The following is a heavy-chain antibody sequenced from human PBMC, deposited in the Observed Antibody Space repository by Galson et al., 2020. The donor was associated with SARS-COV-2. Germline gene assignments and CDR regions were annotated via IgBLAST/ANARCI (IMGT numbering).Heavy chain of an antibody. V-gene: IGHV3-11*01. CDR2: ISSSGSTI. CDR3: ARDLSYQPSYSSGLSDYYYYYGMDV. CDR1: GFTFSDYY. J-gene: IGHJ6*02. D-gene: IGHD6-19*01. Sequence: GGSLRLSCAASGFTFSDYYMSWIRQAPGKGLEWVSYISSSGSTIYYADSVKGRFTISRDNAKNSLYLQMNSLRAEDTAVYYCARDLSYQPSYSSGLSDYYYYYGMDVWGQGTTVTVSS.